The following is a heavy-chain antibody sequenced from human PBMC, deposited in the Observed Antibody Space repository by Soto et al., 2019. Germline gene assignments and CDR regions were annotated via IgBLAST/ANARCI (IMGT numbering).Heavy chain of an antibody. Sequence: PSETLSLTCTVSGGSISSSSYYWGWIRQPPGKGLEWIGNVYYGGSTYYNPSLKSRVTISVETSKSQFSLELSSVTAADTAVYYCAGGDYYHSSGYYFYYYTMDVWGQGTTVTVSS. CDR1: GGSISSSSYY. CDR2: VYYGGST. V-gene: IGHV4-39*01. D-gene: IGHD3-22*01. J-gene: IGHJ6*02. CDR3: AGGDYYHSSGYYFYYYTMDV.